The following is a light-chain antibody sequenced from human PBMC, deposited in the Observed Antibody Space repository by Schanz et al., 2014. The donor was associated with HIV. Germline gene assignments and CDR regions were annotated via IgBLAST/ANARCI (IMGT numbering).Light chain of an antibody. Sequence: QSVLTQPPSVSGSLGQSVTISCTGTSSDVGRYNRVCWLQHPPGTAPKLMIFEVSNRPSGVPDRFSGSKSGNTASLTISGLQAEDEADYYCCSYAGSYTLYVFGTGTKLTV. CDR1: SSDVGRYNR. V-gene: IGLV2-18*02. CDR3: CSYAGSYTLYV. CDR2: EVS. J-gene: IGLJ1*01.